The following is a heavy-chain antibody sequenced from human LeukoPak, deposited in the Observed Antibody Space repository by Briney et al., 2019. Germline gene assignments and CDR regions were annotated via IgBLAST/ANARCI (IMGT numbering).Heavy chain of an antibody. CDR3: ARAEDSSGYYPLGY. D-gene: IGHD3-22*01. J-gene: IGHJ4*02. CDR2: RYYSGST. Sequence: SETLSLTCSVSGGSISSYYWTWIRQPPGKGLEWIGYRYYSGSTTYNPSLKSRVTISVDTSKSQFSLKLISVTAADTAIYYCARAEDSSGYYPLGYWGQGTLVTVSS. CDR1: GGSISSYY. V-gene: IGHV4-59*01.